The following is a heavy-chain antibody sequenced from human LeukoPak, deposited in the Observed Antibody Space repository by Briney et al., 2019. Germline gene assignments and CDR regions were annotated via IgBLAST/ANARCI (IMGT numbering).Heavy chain of an antibody. Sequence: PGGSLRLSCAASGFTFDDYAMHWVRQAPGKGLEWVSGISWNSGSIGYADSVKGRFTISRDNAKNSLYLQMNSLRAEDMALHYCAKESTSYCSGGSCYSGYMDVWGKGTTVTVSS. CDR1: GFTFDDYA. CDR2: ISWNSGSI. J-gene: IGHJ6*03. V-gene: IGHV3-9*03. CDR3: AKESTSYCSGGSCYSGYMDV. D-gene: IGHD2-15*01.